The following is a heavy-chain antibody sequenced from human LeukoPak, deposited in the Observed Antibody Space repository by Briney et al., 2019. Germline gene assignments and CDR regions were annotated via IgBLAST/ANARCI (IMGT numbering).Heavy chain of an antibody. V-gene: IGHV4-30-2*01. CDR1: GGSISSGGYS. CDR2: IYHSGST. CDR3: ARHGKGSDYVWGSYRSYYFDY. Sequence: PSETLSLTCAVSGGSISSGGYSWSWIRQPPGKGLEWIGYIYHSGSTYYNPSLKSRVTISVDTSKNQFSLKLSSVTAADTAVYYCARHGKGSDYVWGSYRSYYFDYWGQGTLVTVSS. D-gene: IGHD3-16*02. J-gene: IGHJ4*02.